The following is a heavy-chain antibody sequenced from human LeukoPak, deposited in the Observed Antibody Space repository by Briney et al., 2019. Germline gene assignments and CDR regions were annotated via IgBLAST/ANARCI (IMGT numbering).Heavy chain of an antibody. CDR1: GFTFSNYW. D-gene: IGHD1-1*01. Sequence: GGSLRLSCAASGFTFSNYWMTWVRQAPGKGLEWVANIKHDGSEKYYVDSVKGRFTVSRDNAKNSLSLQMTSLRAEDTAVYYCARGVPTGIDYFDYWGQGTLVTVSS. V-gene: IGHV3-7*01. CDR2: IKHDGSEK. J-gene: IGHJ4*02. CDR3: ARGVPTGIDYFDY.